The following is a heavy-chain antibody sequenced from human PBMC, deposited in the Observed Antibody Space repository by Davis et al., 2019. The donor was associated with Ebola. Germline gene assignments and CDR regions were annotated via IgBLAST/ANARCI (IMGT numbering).Heavy chain of an antibody. CDR3: ARAPNYDVLTGTSSYYFVY. V-gene: IGHV1-18*04. Sequence: ASVQVSCTSSGYTFTSYGLVWLRQAPGLGLEWMGWISGFNTNTNFAQTFQGRVTVSKDTSTNTAYMDLRSLTSDDTTIYYTARAPNYDVLTGTSSYYFVYWGQGTLVTVSS. D-gene: IGHD3-9*01. CDR2: ISGFNTNT. J-gene: IGHJ4*02. CDR1: GYTFTSYG.